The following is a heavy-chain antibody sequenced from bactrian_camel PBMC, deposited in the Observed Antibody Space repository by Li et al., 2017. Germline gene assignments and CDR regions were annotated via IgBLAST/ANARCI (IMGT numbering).Heavy chain of an antibody. J-gene: IGHJ4*01. CDR2: INSGGGST. CDR3: LTAHTALNSAAQPSPSNMKPWI. Sequence: QLVESGGGSVQAGGSLTLSCTGSGFTFSDHWMLGVRQAPGEGLEWVSEINSGGGSTYYADSVNGRFTISRDNAKAMVYLQMTGLRPEDTAVYYCLTAHTALNSAAQPSPSNMKPWIRGRGTQVTVS. V-gene: IGHV3S25*01. D-gene: IGHD2*01. CDR1: GFTFSDHW.